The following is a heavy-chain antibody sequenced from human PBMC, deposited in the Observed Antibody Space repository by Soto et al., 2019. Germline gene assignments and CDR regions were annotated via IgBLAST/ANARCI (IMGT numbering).Heavy chain of an antibody. D-gene: IGHD3-3*01. CDR1: VFPFSRYA. CDR3: ARGDSRRWITIFGVVIISPNDY. V-gene: IGHV3-30-3*01. Sequence: PWGSLRLSCAASVFPFSRYAMHWVCQAPGKGLEWVAVISYDGSNKYYADSVKGRFTISRDNSKNTLYLQMNSLRAEDTAVYYCARGDSRRWITIFGVVIISPNDYWGQGTLVTVSS. J-gene: IGHJ4*02. CDR2: ISYDGSNK.